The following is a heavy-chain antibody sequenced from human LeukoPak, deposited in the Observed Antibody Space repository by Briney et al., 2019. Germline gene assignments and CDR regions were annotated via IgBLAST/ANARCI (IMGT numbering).Heavy chain of an antibody. J-gene: IGHJ5*02. V-gene: IGHV1-2*02. CDR2: INPNSGDT. D-gene: IGHD3-10*01. CDR3: ARAFYITYDL. Sequence: ASVKVSCKASGYTFTDYYMHWVRQAPGQGLEWMGWINPNSGDTNYAQKFQGRVTMTRDTSIATSYMELSSLTSDDTAVYYCARAFYITYDLWGQGTRVTVSS. CDR1: GYTFTDYY.